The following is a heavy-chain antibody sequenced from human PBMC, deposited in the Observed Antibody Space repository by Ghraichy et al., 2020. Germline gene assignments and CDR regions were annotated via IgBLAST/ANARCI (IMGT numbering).Heavy chain of an antibody. V-gene: IGHV5-51*01. CDR1: GYSFATYW. CDR2: ICPGDSDT. CDR3: ARLLSAISITSPFDL. J-gene: IGHJ4*02. D-gene: IGHD5-12*01. Sequence: GESLNISCKGSGYSFATYWIGWVRQMPGKGLEWMGVICPGDSDTRYSPSFQGQVTISADKSISTAYLHWSSLKASDTAMYYCARLLSAISITSPFDLWGQGTLVTVSS.